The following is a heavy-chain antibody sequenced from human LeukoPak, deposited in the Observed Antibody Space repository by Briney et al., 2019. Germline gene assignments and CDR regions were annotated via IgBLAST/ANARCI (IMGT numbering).Heavy chain of an antibody. J-gene: IGHJ4*02. V-gene: IGHV3-30*18. CDR1: GFTFSSYG. D-gene: IGHD2-2*01. CDR3: AKGAGIVPAAL. Sequence: GGSLRLSCAAPGFTFSSYGMHWVRQAPGKGLEWVAVISYDGSNKYYADSVKGRFTISRDNSKNTLYLQMNSLRAEDTAVYYCAKGAGIVPAALWGQGTLVTVSS. CDR2: ISYDGSNK.